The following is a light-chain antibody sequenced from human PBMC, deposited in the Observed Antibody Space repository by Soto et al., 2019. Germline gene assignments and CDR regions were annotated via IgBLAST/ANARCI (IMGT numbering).Light chain of an antibody. CDR2: WAS. CDR1: QSLLYNSNNKNY. J-gene: IGKJ2*01. V-gene: IGKV4-1*01. Sequence: DIVLTQSPDSLAVSLGERATINCKSSQSLLYNSNNKNYLAWYQQKPGQPPKLLIYWASTRESGVPDRFSGSGSGTDFTLTISSLQAEDVAVYYCQQCYSVPYTFGQGTKLEIQ. CDR3: QQCYSVPYT.